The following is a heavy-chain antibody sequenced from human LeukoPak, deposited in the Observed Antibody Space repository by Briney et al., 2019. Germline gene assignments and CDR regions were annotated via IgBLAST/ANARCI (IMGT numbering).Heavy chain of an antibody. CDR3: ASKRTYDFWSCPIDY. V-gene: IGHV3-66*01. D-gene: IGHD3-3*01. CDR1: GFTVSSNY. Sequence: SGGSLRLSCAASGFTVSSNYMSWVRQAPGKGLEWVSVIYSGGSTYYADSVKGRFTISRDNSKNTLYLQMNSLRAEDTAVYYCASKRTYDFWSCPIDYWGQGTLVTVSS. J-gene: IGHJ4*02. CDR2: IYSGGST.